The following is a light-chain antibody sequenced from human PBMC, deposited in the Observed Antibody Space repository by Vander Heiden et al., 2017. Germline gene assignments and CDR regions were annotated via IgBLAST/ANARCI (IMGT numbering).Light chain of an antibody. Sequence: IQLTQSPSFLSASVGDRVTITCRASQGITSDLAWCQQKPGKAPKLLIYAASTLQSGVPSRFSGSGSGTEFTLTISSLQPADFATSYCRQLNSYPLTFGGGTKVDI. V-gene: IGKV1-9*01. CDR2: AAS. CDR3: RQLNSYPLT. J-gene: IGKJ4*01. CDR1: QGITSD.